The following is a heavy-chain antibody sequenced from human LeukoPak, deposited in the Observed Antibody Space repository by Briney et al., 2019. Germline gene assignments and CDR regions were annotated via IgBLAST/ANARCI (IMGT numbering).Heavy chain of an antibody. J-gene: IGHJ4*02. CDR3: AREYYYGSGNYYTVPEY. Sequence: PSETLSLTCTVSGGSISISNYYWGWIRQPPGKGLEWIGSIYHSGSTYYNPSLKSRVTISVDTSKNQFSLKLSSVTAADTAVYYCAREYYYGSGNYYTVPEYWSQGTLVTVSS. V-gene: IGHV4-39*07. CDR1: GGSISISNYY. D-gene: IGHD3-10*01. CDR2: IYHSGST.